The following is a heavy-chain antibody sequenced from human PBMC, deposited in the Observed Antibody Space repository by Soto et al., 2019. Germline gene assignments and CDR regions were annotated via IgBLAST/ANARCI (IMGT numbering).Heavy chain of an antibody. CDR2: IWYDGSNK. V-gene: IGHV3-33*06. D-gene: IGHD3-16*02. CDR3: AKGFWGSYRSPFDY. CDR1: GFTFSSYG. J-gene: IGHJ4*02. Sequence: GGSLRLSCAASGFTFSSYGMHWVRQAPGKGLEWVAVIWYDGSNKYYADSVKGRFTISRDNSKNTLYLQMNSLRAEDTAVYYCAKGFWGSYRSPFDYWGQGTLVTVSS.